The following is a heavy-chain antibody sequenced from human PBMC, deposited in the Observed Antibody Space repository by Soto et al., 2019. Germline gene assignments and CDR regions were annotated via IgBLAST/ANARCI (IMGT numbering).Heavy chain of an antibody. CDR3: AKDRFGIVGPVDY. V-gene: IGHV3-23*01. J-gene: IGHJ4*02. D-gene: IGHD1-26*01. Sequence: EVQLLESGGNLVQPGGSLRLYCAASGLIFSDYAMSWVRHAPGKGRECVACISGSGGHTFYADSVKGRFTISRDNSKNTRSLHMNSLRVDDTAVYFCAKDRFGIVGPVDYWGQGTLVTVSS. CDR1: GLIFSDYA. CDR2: ISGSGGHT.